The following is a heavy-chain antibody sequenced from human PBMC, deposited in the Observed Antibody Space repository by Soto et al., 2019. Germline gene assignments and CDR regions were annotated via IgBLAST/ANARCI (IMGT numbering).Heavy chain of an antibody. V-gene: IGHV1-8*01. J-gene: IGHJ6*03. CDR1: GYTFTSYD. D-gene: IGHD6-13*01. Sequence: QVPLVQSGAEVKKPGASVKVSCKASGYTFTSYDINWVRQATGQGLEWMGWMNPNSGNTGYAQKFQGRVTMTRNTSLSTAYMELSSLRSEDTAVYYCARGPGSWYYYYMDVWGKGTTVTVSS. CDR2: MNPNSGNT. CDR3: ARGPGSWYYYYMDV.